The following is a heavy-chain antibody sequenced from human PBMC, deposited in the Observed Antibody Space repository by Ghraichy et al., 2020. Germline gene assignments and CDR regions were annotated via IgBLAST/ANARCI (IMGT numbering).Heavy chain of an antibody. CDR2: IIPIFGTT. D-gene: IGHD2-15*01. CDR1: GGTFSSYA. Sequence: SVKVSCKASGGTFSSYAISWVRQAPGQGLKWMGGIIPIFGTTNYAQKFQGRVTITTDESTSTAYMELSSLRSEDTAVYYCASCGWVCPHCSGGSCYLNYGMDVWGQGTTVTVSS. V-gene: IGHV1-69*05. CDR3: ASCGWVCPHCSGGSCYLNYGMDV. J-gene: IGHJ6*02.